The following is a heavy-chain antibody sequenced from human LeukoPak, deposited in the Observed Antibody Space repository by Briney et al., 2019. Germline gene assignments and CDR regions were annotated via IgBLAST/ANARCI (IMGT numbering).Heavy chain of an antibody. V-gene: IGHV4-59*01. Sequence: PSETLSLTCTVSGDSISSYYWSWIRQPPGKGLEWIGYIYYSGSTNYNPSLKSRVTISVDTSKNQFSLKLSSVTAADTAVYYCARAIGGGRNFDYWGQGTLVTVSS. CDR2: IYYSGST. CDR1: GDSISSYY. CDR3: ARAIGGGRNFDY. J-gene: IGHJ4*02. D-gene: IGHD3-16*01.